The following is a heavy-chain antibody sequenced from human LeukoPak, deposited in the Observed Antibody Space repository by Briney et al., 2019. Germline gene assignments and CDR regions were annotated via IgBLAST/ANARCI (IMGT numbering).Heavy chain of an antibody. CDR1: GFTFSSYG. CDR2: ISYDGSNK. J-gene: IGHJ4*02. Sequence: PGRSLRLSCAASGFTFSSYGMHWVRQAPRKGLEWVAVISYDGSNKHYADSVKGRFTISRDNSKNTLYLQMNSLRAEDTAVYYCAKDVFVGVGATTGFDYWGQGTLVTVSS. CDR3: AKDVFVGVGATTGFDY. V-gene: IGHV3-30*18. D-gene: IGHD1-26*01.